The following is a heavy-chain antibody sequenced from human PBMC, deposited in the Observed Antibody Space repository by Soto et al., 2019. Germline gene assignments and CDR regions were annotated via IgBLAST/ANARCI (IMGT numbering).Heavy chain of an antibody. CDR1: GFTFSIYS. Sequence: GSLRLSCAASGFTFSIYSMNWVRQAPGKGLEWVSYISSTSTTIYYADSVKGRFTISRDNAKDSLYLQMDSIRDEDTAVYYCGRAGTGHYYSADVWGQGTTVTVSS. CDR3: GRAGTGHYYSADV. D-gene: IGHD1-1*01. J-gene: IGHJ6*01. V-gene: IGHV3-48*02. CDR2: ISSTSTTI.